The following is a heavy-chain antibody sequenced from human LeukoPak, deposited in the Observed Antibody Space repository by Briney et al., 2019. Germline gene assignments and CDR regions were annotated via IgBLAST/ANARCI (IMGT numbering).Heavy chain of an antibody. CDR2: ISSNSSYI. CDR3: ARVTPDSGYDYAIAVAGYSWFDP. V-gene: IGHV3-21*01. D-gene: IGHD5-12*01. Sequence: PGGSLILSCSVSGLTFSSYSMKWVRQAPARGLERVSSISSNSSYIYYADSVKGRFTISRDNAKNSLYLQMNSLRAEDTAVYYCARVTPDSGYDYAIAVAGYSWFDPWGQGTLVTVSS. J-gene: IGHJ5*02. CDR1: GLTFSSYS.